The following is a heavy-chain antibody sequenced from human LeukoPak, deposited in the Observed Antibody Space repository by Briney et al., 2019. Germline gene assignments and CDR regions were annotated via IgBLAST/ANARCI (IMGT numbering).Heavy chain of an antibody. J-gene: IGHJ4*02. CDR1: GFTFSSYG. D-gene: IGHD3-10*01. CDR2: ISYDGSNK. V-gene: IGHV3-30*18. CDR3: AKDQYYYGSGSYSHYFDY. Sequence: PGRSLRLSCAASGFTFSSYGMHWVRQARGKGLEWVAVISYDGSNKYYADSVKGRFTISRDNSKNTLYLQMNSLRAEDTAVYYCAKDQYYYGSGSYSHYFDYWGQGTLVTVSS.